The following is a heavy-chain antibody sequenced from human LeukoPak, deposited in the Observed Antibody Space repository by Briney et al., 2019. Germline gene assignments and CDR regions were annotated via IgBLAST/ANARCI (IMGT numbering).Heavy chain of an antibody. J-gene: IGHJ4*02. V-gene: IGHV3-33*01. CDR1: GFPFSSYV. CDR3: ARGLGIYDSSGYLNYFDY. D-gene: IGHD3-22*01. CDR2: IWFDGGKI. Sequence: GGSLRLSCAASGFPFSSYVMHWLRQAPGKGLEWVAVIWFDGGKIYYADSVKGRFTISRDNSKNTLYLQMNSLRAEDTAVYYCARGLGIYDSSGYLNYFDYWGQGTLVTVSS.